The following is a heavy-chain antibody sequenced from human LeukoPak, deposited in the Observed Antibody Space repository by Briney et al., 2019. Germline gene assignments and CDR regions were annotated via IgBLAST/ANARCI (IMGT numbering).Heavy chain of an antibody. CDR1: GGSLSSSSYY. CDR3: ASVRGVTHFDY. D-gene: IGHD3-10*02. CDR2: IYYSGST. Sequence: SGTLSLTRTVSGGSLSSSSYYGDWIRQPPGKGLGWIGCIYYSGSTYYNPSLKSRVTLSVDTSKNQFSLKLSSVTAADTAVYYCASVRGVTHFDYWGQGTLVTVSS. V-gene: IGHV4-39*01. J-gene: IGHJ4*02.